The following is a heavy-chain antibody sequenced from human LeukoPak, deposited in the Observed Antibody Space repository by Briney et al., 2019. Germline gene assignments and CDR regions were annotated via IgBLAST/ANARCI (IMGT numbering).Heavy chain of an antibody. J-gene: IGHJ1*01. D-gene: IGHD1-26*01. V-gene: IGHV3-23*01. Sequence: GGSLRLSRAASGFTFRSYDMSWVRQAPGKGLEWVSAISGSGGSTYYADSVKGRFTISRDNSKNTLYLQMNSLRAEDTAVYYCAKRAVGATTFVEYFQHWGQGTLVTVSS. CDR2: ISGSGGST. CDR1: GFTFRSYD. CDR3: AKRAVGATTFVEYFQH.